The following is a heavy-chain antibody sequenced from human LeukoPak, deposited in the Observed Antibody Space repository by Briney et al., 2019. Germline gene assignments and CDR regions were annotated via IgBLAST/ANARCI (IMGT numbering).Heavy chain of an antibody. Sequence: SVKVSCKASGGTFSSYAISWVRQAPGQGLEWMGGIIPIFGTANYAQKFQGRVTITADESTSTAYMELSSLRSEDTAVYYCARVTDVVVPAAIRGYYYYYGMDVWGQGTTVTVSS. CDR3: ARVTDVVVPAAIRGYYYYYGMDV. CDR1: GGTFSSYA. J-gene: IGHJ6*02. V-gene: IGHV1-69*13. CDR2: IIPIFGTA. D-gene: IGHD2-2*02.